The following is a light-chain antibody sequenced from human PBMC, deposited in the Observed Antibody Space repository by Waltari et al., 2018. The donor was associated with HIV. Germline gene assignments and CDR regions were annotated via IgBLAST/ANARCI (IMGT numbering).Light chain of an antibody. J-gene: IGLJ3*02. CDR3: EPADNSGTYWV. Sequence: SYELTQPPSVSVSPGQTAKITCSGDALPNQYAHWYQQKPGQAPLLVIYKDTQRPSGIPERFSGSHSGTTVTLTISGVQAEDEADYYCEPADNSGTYWVFGGGTKLSVL. V-gene: IGLV3-25*03. CDR2: KDT. CDR1: ALPNQY.